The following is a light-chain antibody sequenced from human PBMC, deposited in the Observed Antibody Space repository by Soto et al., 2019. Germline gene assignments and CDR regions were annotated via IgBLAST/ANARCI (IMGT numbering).Light chain of an antibody. CDR1: SSDVGGYNY. CDR3: SSYTSSSTQV. J-gene: IGLJ1*01. Sequence: QSLLTQPASVSGSPGQSIAISCTGTSSDVGGYNYVSWYQQHPGKAPKLMIYEVSNRPSGVSNRFSGSKYGNTASLTISGLQAEDEADYYCSSYTSSSTQVFGTGTKVTVL. CDR2: EVS. V-gene: IGLV2-14*01.